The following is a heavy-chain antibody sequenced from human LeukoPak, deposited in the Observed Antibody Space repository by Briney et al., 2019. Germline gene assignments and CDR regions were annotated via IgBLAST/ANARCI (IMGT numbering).Heavy chain of an antibody. CDR1: GGSVSGYY. J-gene: IGHJ4*02. D-gene: IGHD2-15*01. CDR2: VYYSEST. CDR3: ARIHRYCSGGACYVLDN. V-gene: IGHV4-59*02. Sequence: SETLSLTCAVSGGSVSGYYWGWIRQPPGRGLEWIGYVYYSESTNYNPSFKSRITISVDTSRNQFSLQLSSVTAADTAVYYCARIHRYCSGGACYVLDNWGQGTLVAVSS.